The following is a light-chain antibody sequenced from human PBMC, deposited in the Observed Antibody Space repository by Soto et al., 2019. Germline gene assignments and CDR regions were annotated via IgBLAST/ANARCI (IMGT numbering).Light chain of an antibody. Sequence: DIQMTQSPSSLSASVGYRVTITCRAGQSISNYLNWYQQKPGKAPKLLIFAASSLQSGVPSRFSGSGSGTDFTLTISSLQPEDFATYYCQHSDSIPITFGQGTRLEIK. CDR2: AAS. CDR1: QSISNY. J-gene: IGKJ5*01. CDR3: QHSDSIPIT. V-gene: IGKV1-39*01.